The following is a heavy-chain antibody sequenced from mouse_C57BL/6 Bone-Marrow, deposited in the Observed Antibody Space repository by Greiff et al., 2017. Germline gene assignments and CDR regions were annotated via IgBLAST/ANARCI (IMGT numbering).Heavy chain of an antibody. CDR2: IHPNSGST. Sequence: QVQLQQPGAELVKPGASVKLSCKAFGYTFTSYWMHWVKQRPGQGLEWIGMIHPNSGSTNSNEKFKSKATLTVDKSSSTAYMQLSSLTSEVSAVYYCAREGIYYGNSYAMDYWGQGTSVTVSS. V-gene: IGHV1-64*01. CDR1: GYTFTSYW. CDR3: AREGIYYGNSYAMDY. D-gene: IGHD2-1*01. J-gene: IGHJ4*01.